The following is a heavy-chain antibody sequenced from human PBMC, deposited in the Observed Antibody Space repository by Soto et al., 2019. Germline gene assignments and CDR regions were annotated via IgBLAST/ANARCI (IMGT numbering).Heavy chain of an antibody. J-gene: IGHJ4*02. D-gene: IGHD6-19*01. Sequence: GGSLRLSCAASGYSFGSYAMMWVRQAPGKGLEWVSSISTSGSTYYADSIKGRFTFSRDNSRNTVYLQMNSLRAEDTAVYYCARDLRSASGWYAPGYWGQGTLVTLSS. V-gene: IGHV3-23*01. CDR2: ISTSGST. CDR3: ARDLRSASGWYAPGY. CDR1: GYSFGSYA.